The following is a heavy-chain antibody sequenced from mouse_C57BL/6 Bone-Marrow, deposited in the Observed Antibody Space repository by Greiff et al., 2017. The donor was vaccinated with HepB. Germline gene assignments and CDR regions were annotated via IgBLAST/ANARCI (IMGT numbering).Heavy chain of an antibody. CDR3: ARSYYGSSFYYFDY. CDR1: GYTFTSYG. CDR2: IYPRSGNT. J-gene: IGHJ2*01. V-gene: IGHV1-81*01. Sequence: QVQLQQSGAELARPGASVKLSCKASGYTFTSYGISWVKQRTGQGLEWIGEIYPRSGNTYYNEKFKGKATLTADKSSSTAYMELRSLTSEDSAVYFCARSYYGSSFYYFDYWGQGTTLTVSS. D-gene: IGHD1-1*01.